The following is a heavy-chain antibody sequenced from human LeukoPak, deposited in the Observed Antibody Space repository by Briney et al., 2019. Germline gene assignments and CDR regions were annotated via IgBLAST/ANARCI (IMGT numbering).Heavy chain of an antibody. V-gene: IGHV3-30-3*02. CDR1: GFTFSSYA. CDR2: ISYDGSNK. Sequence: PGGSLRLSCAASGFTFSSYAMHWVRQAPGKGLEWVALISYDGSNKYDADSVKGRFTISRDNSKNTLYLQMNSLRPEDTAVYYCAKSSSQATVTTVYRYWGQGTLVTVSS. J-gene: IGHJ4*02. D-gene: IGHD4-11*01. CDR3: AKSSSQATVTTVYRY.